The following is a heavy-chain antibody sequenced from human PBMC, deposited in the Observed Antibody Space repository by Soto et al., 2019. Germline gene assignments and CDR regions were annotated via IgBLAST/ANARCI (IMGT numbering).Heavy chain of an antibody. CDR1: GGTFSSYT. Sequence: QVQLVQSGAEVKKPGSSVKVSCKASGGTFSSYTISWVRQAPGQGLEWMGRIIPILGIANYAQKFQGRVTITEDKSTSTAYMELSSLRSEDTAVYYCAVGYCSSTSCLDDAFDIWGQGTMVTVSS. V-gene: IGHV1-69*02. CDR2: IIPILGIA. D-gene: IGHD2-2*01. J-gene: IGHJ3*02. CDR3: AVGYCSSTSCLDDAFDI.